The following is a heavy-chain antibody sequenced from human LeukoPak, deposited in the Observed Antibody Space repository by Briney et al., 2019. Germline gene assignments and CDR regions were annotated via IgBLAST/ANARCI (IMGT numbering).Heavy chain of an antibody. V-gene: IGHV3-21*01. J-gene: IGHJ4*02. Sequence: GGSLRLSCAASTFIFSDYAMTWVRQAPGKGLEWVPSISSSSSYMYYADSVKGRFTISRDNAKNSLYLQMNSLRAEDTAVHYCARDPSGGDYWGQGTLVTVSS. CDR2: ISSSSSYM. CDR3: ARDPSGGDY. D-gene: IGHD3-10*01. CDR1: TFIFSDYA.